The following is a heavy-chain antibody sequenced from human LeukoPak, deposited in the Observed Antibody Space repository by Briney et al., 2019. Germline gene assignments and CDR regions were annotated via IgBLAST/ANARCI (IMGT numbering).Heavy chain of an antibody. CDR3: ARVSPNTMTTLQYFDY. Sequence: GSLRLSCAASGFTFSSYAMSWVRQAPGKGLGWVANIKQDGSEKYYVDSVKGRFTISRDNAKNSLYLQMNSLRAEDTAVYYCARVSPNTMTTLQYFDYWGQGTLVTVSS. D-gene: IGHD4-17*01. J-gene: IGHJ4*02. CDR1: GFTFSSYA. V-gene: IGHV3-7*01. CDR2: IKQDGSEK.